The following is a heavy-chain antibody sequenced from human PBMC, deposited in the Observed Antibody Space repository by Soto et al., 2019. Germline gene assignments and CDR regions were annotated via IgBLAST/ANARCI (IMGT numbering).Heavy chain of an antibody. Sequence: GASVKVSCKASGCTFSIYAISWVRQAPGQGLEWMGGIIPIFGTANYAQNVQGRVTITEDESTSTAYMELSSLRSEDTAVYYCARDLKSRRWGAFDIWGQGTMVTVPS. D-gene: IGHD7-27*01. CDR3: ARDLKSRRWGAFDI. V-gene: IGHV1-69*13. CDR2: IIPIFGTA. J-gene: IGHJ3*02. CDR1: GCTFSIYA.